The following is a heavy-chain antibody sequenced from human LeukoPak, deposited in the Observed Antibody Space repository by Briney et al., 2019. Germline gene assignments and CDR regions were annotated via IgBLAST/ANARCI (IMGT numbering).Heavy chain of an antibody. CDR1: GFTFNNYH. CDR2: ISSSSTYI. D-gene: IGHD6-13*01. Sequence: GGSLRLSCAASGFTFNNYHMNWVRQAPGKGLEWVSSISSSSTYIYYADSVKGRFTISRDNAKNSLYLQMNSLRAGDTAVYYCARLLLISSSSFGYWGQGTLVTVSS. V-gene: IGHV3-21*01. CDR3: ARLLLISSSSFGY. J-gene: IGHJ4*02.